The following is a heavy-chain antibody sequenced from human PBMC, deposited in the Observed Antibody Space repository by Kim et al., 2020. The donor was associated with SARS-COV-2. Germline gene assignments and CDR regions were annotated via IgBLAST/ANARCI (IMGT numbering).Heavy chain of an antibody. Sequence: YAVYVKSRITINPATAQNQFPLQLNSVTPEDTAVYYCARDTWNYYYCMDVWGQGTTVTVSS. D-gene: IGHD1-1*01. J-gene: IGHJ6*02. V-gene: IGHV6-1*01. CDR3: ARDTWNYYYCMDV.